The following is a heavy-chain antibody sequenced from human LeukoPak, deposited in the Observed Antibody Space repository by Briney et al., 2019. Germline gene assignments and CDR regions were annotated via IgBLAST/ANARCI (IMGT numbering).Heavy chain of an antibody. V-gene: IGHV1-46*01. CDR1: GYSFTSYY. Sequence: ASVKVSCKASGYSFTSYYIHWVRQAPGQGLEWVGIINPSGGSTSYAQKFQGRVTMTRDTSTSTVYMELSSLRSEDTAVYYCARAYGSGSYTLLFFDYWGQGTLVTVSS. J-gene: IGHJ4*02. CDR2: INPSGGST. CDR3: ARAYGSGSYTLLFFDY. D-gene: IGHD3-10*01.